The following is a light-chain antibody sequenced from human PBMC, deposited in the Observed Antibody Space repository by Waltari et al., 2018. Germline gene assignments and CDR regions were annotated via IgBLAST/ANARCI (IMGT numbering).Light chain of an antibody. CDR2: EVS. CDR1: RSDVGGSNY. J-gene: IGLJ2*01. V-gene: IGLV2-14*01. Sequence: QSALTQPASVSGAPGQPITISCTGTRSDVGGSNYVSWYQHHPGKAPQLLIYEVSKRPSGVSYRFSGSKSGNTASLTISGLQAEDEADYYCHSHTSSITTVIFGGGTKLTV. CDR3: HSHTSSITTVI.